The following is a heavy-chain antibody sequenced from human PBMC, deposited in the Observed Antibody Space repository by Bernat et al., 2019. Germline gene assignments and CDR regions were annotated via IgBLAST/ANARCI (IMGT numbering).Heavy chain of an antibody. D-gene: IGHD2-8*01. J-gene: IGHJ4*02. CDR1: GFTFSSYE. CDR2: ISSSGSTI. CDR3: ASGLANFDY. Sequence: EVQLVESGGGLVQPGGSLRLSCAASGFTFSSYEMNWVRQAPGKGLEWVSYISSSGSTIYYADSVKGRFTIPRDNAKNSLYLQMNSLRAEDTAVYYCASGLANFDYWGQGTLVTVSS. V-gene: IGHV3-48*03.